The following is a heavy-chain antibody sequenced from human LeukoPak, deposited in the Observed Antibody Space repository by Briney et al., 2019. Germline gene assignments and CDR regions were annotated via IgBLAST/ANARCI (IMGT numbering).Heavy chain of an antibody. Sequence: GGSLRLSCAASGFTFSTYDMSWVRQAPGKVLEWVSAISASDGKTYFADSVKGRFTISRDTSKNTLSLQMSSLRAEDTAVYYCARRDCGGGSCHGRAFDIWGQGTMVTVSS. CDR2: ISASDGKT. J-gene: IGHJ3*02. CDR3: ARRDCGGGSCHGRAFDI. CDR1: GFTFSTYD. V-gene: IGHV3-23*01. D-gene: IGHD2-15*01.